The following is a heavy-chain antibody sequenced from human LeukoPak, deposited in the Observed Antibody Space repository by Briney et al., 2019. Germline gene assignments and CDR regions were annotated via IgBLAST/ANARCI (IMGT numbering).Heavy chain of an antibody. Sequence: GGSLRLSCAASGFPFSSYAMSWVRQAPGRALEWVSAISSGGTTYYTDSVKGRLTISRDNSKNTLYLHMNSLRAEDTAVYYCAKSDYYDSSGHPSSFEYWGQGTLVTVSS. J-gene: IGHJ4*02. CDR2: ISSGGTT. D-gene: IGHD3-22*01. CDR3: AKSDYYDSSGHPSSFEY. CDR1: GFPFSSYA. V-gene: IGHV3-23*01.